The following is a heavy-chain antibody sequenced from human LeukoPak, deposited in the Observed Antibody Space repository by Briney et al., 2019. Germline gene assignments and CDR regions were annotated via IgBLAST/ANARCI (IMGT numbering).Heavy chain of an antibody. J-gene: IGHJ4*02. CDR1: GYTFTGYY. CDR2: IKPNSGGT. Sequence: GASVKVSCKASGYTFTGYYIHWVRQAPGQGLEWMGWIKPNSGGTKYAQNFQGRVTLTKDTSINTAYMELSRLRSDDTAIYYCTRDSLPGIIASTFDSWGQGTLVTVSS. D-gene: IGHD3-10*01. CDR3: TRDSLPGIIASTFDS. V-gene: IGHV1-2*02.